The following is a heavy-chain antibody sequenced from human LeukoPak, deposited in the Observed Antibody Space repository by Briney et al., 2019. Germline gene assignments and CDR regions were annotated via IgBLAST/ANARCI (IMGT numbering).Heavy chain of an antibody. CDR3: TTSLTSGYYIDY. Sequence: GGSLRLSCAASGFSFSNAWMTWVRQAPGKGLEWVGHITTNSEGGTTDYVGPVKGRFTISREDSKNTVYLQMNSLNIEDTAVYYCTTSLTSGYYIDYWGQGTLATVSS. CDR2: ITTNSEGGTT. V-gene: IGHV3-15*01. CDR1: GFSFSNAW. D-gene: IGHD3-22*01. J-gene: IGHJ4*02.